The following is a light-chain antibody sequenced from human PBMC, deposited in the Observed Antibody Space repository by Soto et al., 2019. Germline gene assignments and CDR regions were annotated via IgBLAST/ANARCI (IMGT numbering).Light chain of an antibody. CDR1: GPDVGGYNY. CDR2: EVT. V-gene: IGLV2-14*01. Sequence: QSVLTQPASVSGSPGQSITLSCTGSGPDVGGYNYVSWYQQFPGEAPKLLIFEVTNRPSGVSDRFSASKSGNTGSLIISGLQAEDEAVYYCSSYAGSTFWIFGGGTKVTVL. J-gene: IGLJ3*02. CDR3: SSYAGSTFWI.